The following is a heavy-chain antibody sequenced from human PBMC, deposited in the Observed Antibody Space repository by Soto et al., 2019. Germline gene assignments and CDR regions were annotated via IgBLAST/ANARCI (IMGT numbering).Heavy chain of an antibody. CDR3: AVPEAGDFHY. Sequence: PSETLSLTCAVSGGSISSTHSWSWVRQPPGKGLEWIAEIYHSGSTYYNPSLKSRVTISVDKFKNQFSLKVTSVTAADTAVYYCAVPEAGDFHYWVQGALVTVSS. J-gene: IGHJ4*02. D-gene: IGHD6-13*01. CDR2: IYHSGST. V-gene: IGHV4-4*02. CDR1: GGSISSTHS.